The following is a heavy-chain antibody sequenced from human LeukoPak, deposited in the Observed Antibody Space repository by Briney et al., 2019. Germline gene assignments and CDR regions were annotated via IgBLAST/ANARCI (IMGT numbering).Heavy chain of an antibody. CDR2: ISYDGTNK. V-gene: IGHV3-30*18. CDR1: GFTFSSYG. CDR3: AKEGNSWYYIHY. D-gene: IGHD4-11*01. J-gene: IGHJ4*02. Sequence: SGGSHTRYCAASGFTFSSYGMHWVCQAPGKGLEWVAVISYDGTNKYSADSVKGRFTISRDNSKNTLYLQMNSLRAEDTAVYYCAKEGNSWYYIHYLIQGTLVTVSS.